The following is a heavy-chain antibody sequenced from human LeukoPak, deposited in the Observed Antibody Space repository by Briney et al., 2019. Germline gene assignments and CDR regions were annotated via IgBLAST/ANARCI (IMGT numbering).Heavy chain of an antibody. Sequence: GASVKVSCKASGYTFTSYGISWVRQAPGQGLEWMGWISAYNGNTNYAQKLQGRVTMTTDTSTSTAYMELRSLRSDDTAVYYCARDSGYDQTYYCGMDVWGQGTTVTVSS. CDR1: GYTFTSYG. CDR2: ISAYNGNT. V-gene: IGHV1-18*01. J-gene: IGHJ6*02. D-gene: IGHD5-12*01. CDR3: ARDSGYDQTYYCGMDV.